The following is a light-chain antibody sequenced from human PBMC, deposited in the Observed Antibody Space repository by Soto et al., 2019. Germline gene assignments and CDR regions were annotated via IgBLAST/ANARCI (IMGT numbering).Light chain of an antibody. CDR2: EVT. V-gene: IGLV2-8*01. Sequence: QSALTQPPSASGSPGQSVTISCTGTSSDVGAYKYVSWYQQYPGKAPKLMIYEVTKRPSGVPDRFSGSKSGNTASLTVSGLQAEDEAEYYCNSYVGNAICVFGGGTKVTVL. CDR1: SSDVGAYKY. CDR3: NSYVGNAICV. J-gene: IGLJ3*02.